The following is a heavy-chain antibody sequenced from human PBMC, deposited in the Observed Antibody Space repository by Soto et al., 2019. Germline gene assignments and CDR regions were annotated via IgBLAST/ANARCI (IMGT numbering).Heavy chain of an antibody. V-gene: IGHV6-1*01. Sequence: SETLSLTCAISGDSVSSNSAAWNWIRQSPSRGLEWLGRTYYRSKWYNDYAVSVKSRITINPDTSKNQFSLQLNSVTPEDTAVYYCASSTGGGYYYYYGMDVWGQGTTVTVSS. J-gene: IGHJ6*02. CDR2: TYYRSKWYN. D-gene: IGHD3-16*01. CDR3: ASSTGGGYYYYYGMDV. CDR1: GDSVSSNSAA.